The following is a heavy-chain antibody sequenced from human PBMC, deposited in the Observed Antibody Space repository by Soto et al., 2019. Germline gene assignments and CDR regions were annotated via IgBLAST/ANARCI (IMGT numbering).Heavy chain of an antibody. J-gene: IGHJ6*02. CDR3: AGHSGSAPEGRYYYGMDV. D-gene: IGHD1-26*01. V-gene: IGHV1-69*12. Sequence: QVQLVQSGAEVKKPGSSVKVSCKASGGTFSSYAISWVRQAPGQGLEWMGGIIPIFGTADYAQKFQGRVTITADESTSTAYMGLRCLGSEDTAVYYGAGHSGSAPEGRYYYGMDVWGQGTTVTVSS. CDR2: IIPIFGTA. CDR1: GGTFSSYA.